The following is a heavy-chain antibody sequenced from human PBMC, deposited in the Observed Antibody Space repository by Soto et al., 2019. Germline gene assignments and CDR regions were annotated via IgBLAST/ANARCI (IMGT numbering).Heavy chain of an antibody. CDR1: GYSFTSYW. CDR3: ARQSPDIVVVPAKYYYYGMDV. V-gene: IGHV5-10-1*01. Sequence: PGESLKISCKGSGYSFTSYWISWVRQMPGKGLEWMGRIDPSDSYTNYSPSFQGHVTISADKSISTAYLQWSSLKASDTAMYYCARQSPDIVVVPAKYYYYGMDVWGQGTTVTVSS. CDR2: IDPSDSYT. D-gene: IGHD2-2*01. J-gene: IGHJ6*02.